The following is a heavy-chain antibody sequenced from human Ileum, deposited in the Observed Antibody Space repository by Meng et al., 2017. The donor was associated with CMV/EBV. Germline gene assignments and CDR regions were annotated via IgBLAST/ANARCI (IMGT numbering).Heavy chain of an antibody. Sequence: SSVNVSCKASNYTFTSYGISWLRQAPGQGLEWMGGIIRILGISNHAQKFQGRVTINADKSTSTAYMEPSSLRSEDTALYYCTIYKQPQNYYYYVMDVWGQGTTVTVSS. CDR2: IIRILGIS. CDR3: TIYKQPQNYYYYVMDV. V-gene: IGHV1-69*10. CDR1: NYTFTSYG. J-gene: IGHJ6*02. D-gene: IGHD3-10*01.